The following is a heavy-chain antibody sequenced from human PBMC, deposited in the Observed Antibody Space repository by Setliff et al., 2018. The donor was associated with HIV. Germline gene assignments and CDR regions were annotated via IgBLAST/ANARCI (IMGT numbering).Heavy chain of an antibody. CDR1: GFNFSTHT. D-gene: IGHD2-21*01. CDR3: AKGCGGAGFCYYADY. Sequence: PGGSLRLSCAASGFNFSTHTMNWIRQAPGKGLEWVSAISGGGGNTYHADSVKGRFTISRDNSKNTLYLHMNNLRGDDTAVYYCAKGCGGAGFCYYADYWGQGTVVTVS. J-gene: IGHJ4*02. V-gene: IGHV3-23*01. CDR2: ISGGGGNT.